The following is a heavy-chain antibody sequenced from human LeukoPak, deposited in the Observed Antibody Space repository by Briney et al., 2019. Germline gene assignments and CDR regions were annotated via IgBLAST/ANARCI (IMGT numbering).Heavy chain of an antibody. J-gene: IGHJ4*02. CDR1: GASMSSNY. CDR3: ASTRRAAVAGRFDS. D-gene: IGHD6-19*01. Sequence: PSETLSLTCAVSGASMSSNYWSWIRQPPGKGLEWIGYIYHSGNTNYSPSLESRVTMSVDESKNQFSLRVHFVSAADTAVYYCASTRRAAVAGRFDSWGQGTLVTVSS. V-gene: IGHV4-4*09. CDR2: IYHSGNT.